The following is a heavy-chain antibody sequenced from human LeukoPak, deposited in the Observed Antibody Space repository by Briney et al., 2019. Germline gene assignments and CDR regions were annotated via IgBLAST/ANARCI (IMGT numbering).Heavy chain of an antibody. V-gene: IGHV3-74*01. CDR3: ARQNYYDSGGFDY. J-gene: IGHJ4*02. Sequence: GGSLRLSCGASGFPFRSYWVHWVRQAPGEGLVGGLRINSDGSSTSYADSVKGRFTISRDNAKNTLYLQMNSLRAEDTAVYYCARQNYYDSGGFDYWGQGTLVTVSS. D-gene: IGHD3-22*01. CDR1: GFPFRSYW. CDR2: INSDGSST.